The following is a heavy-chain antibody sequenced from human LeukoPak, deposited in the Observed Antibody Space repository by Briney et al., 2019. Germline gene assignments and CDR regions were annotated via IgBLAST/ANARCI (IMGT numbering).Heavy chain of an antibody. D-gene: IGHD3-10*01. Sequence: GGSLRLSCAPSGFTFTSYSMDWVRQAPGKGLEWVSSISSRSTYIYYADSVKGRFTISRDNAKNSLYLQMNSLRAEDTAVYYCARDWFRDDYGSGSYLLHKNDYWGQGTLVTVSS. J-gene: IGHJ4*02. CDR1: GFTFTSYS. CDR2: ISSRSTYI. CDR3: ARDWFRDDYGSGSYLLHKNDY. V-gene: IGHV3-21*01.